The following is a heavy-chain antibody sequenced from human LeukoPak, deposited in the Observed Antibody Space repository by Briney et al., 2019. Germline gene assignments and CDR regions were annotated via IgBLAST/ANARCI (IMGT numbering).Heavy chain of an antibody. CDR1: GGTFSSYA. D-gene: IGHD3-10*01. V-gene: IGHV1-69*05. CDR2: IIPIFGTT. J-gene: IGHJ6*03. Sequence: GASVKVSCKASGGTFSSYAISWVRQAPGPGLEWMGGIIPIFGTTSYAQKFQGRVTITTDKSTSTAYMELSSLRSEDTAVYYCARPRFPYYRLSGADYYYMDVWGKGTTVTVSS. CDR3: ARPRFPYYRLSGADYYYMDV.